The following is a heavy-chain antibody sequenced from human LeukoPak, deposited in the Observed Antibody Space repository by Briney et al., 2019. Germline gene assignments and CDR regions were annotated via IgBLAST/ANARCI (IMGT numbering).Heavy chain of an antibody. CDR1: EFMFSDYW. CDR2: INKDGSEE. Sequence: LGGSLRLSCAASEFMFSDYWMSWVRQAPGKGPEWVASINKDGSEEYYADSVKGRFTVSRDNAKNSLFLQMNNLRVEDTAIYYCATYDNWVAGDVWGQGTTVSVSS. CDR3: ATYDNWVAGDV. D-gene: IGHD1-1*01. J-gene: IGHJ6*02. V-gene: IGHV3-7*01.